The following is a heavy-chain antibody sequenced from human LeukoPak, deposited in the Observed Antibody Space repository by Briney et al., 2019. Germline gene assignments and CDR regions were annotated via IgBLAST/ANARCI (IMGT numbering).Heavy chain of an antibody. CDR2: INHSGSP. CDR1: GGSFSGYY. CDR3: ARLRYQRDY. V-gene: IGHV4-34*01. J-gene: IGHJ4*02. D-gene: IGHD1-14*01. Sequence: SETLSLTCAVYGGSFSGYYWSWIRQPPGKGLEWIGEINHSGSPNYNPSLKSRVTISVDTSKNQFSLKLSSVTAADTAVYYCARLRYQRDYWGQGTLVTVSS.